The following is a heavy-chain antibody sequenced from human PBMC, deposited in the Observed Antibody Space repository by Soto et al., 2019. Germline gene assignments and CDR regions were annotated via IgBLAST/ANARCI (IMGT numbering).Heavy chain of an antibody. CDR3: ARDSLSHLPYYYYGMDV. V-gene: IGHV4-59*01. Sequence: SETLSLTCTVSCGSISSYYWSWIRQPPGKGLEWIGYIYYSGSTNYNPSLKSRVTISVDTSKNQFSLKLSSVTAADTAVYYCARDSLSHLPYYYYGMDVWGQGTTVTVSS. CDR1: CGSISSYY. J-gene: IGHJ6*02. CDR2: IYYSGST. D-gene: IGHD3-16*01.